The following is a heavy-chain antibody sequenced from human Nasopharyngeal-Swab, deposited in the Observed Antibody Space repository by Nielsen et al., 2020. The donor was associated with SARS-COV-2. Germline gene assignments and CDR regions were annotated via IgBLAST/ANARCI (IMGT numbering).Heavy chain of an antibody. D-gene: IGHD2-21*02. Sequence: GESLKISCAASGFTFSSYAMSWVRQAPGKGLEWVSAISGSGGSTYYADSVKGRFTISGDNSKNTLYLQMNSLRAEDTAVYYCAKDLAYCGGDCYSGFDYLGQGTLVTVSS. V-gene: IGHV3-23*01. CDR1: GFTFSSYA. J-gene: IGHJ4*02. CDR3: AKDLAYCGGDCYSGFDY. CDR2: ISGSGGST.